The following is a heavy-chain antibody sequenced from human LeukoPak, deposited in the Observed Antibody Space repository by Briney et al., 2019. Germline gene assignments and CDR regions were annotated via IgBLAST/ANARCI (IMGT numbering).Heavy chain of an antibody. Sequence: QPGGSLRLSCAASRFTLSSYEMNWVRQAPGKGLEWVAYIRSSGSTIYYADSVRGRFTISRDNAKNSLYLQMSSLRAEDKAEYYRATVAAGFYWGRGTLVSVSS. CDR3: ATVAAGFY. D-gene: IGHD6-13*01. V-gene: IGHV3-48*03. J-gene: IGHJ4*02. CDR1: RFTLSSYE. CDR2: IRSSGSTI.